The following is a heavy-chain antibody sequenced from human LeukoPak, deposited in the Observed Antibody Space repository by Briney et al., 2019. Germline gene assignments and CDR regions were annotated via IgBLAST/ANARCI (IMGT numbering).Heavy chain of an antibody. V-gene: IGHV1-2*02. CDR3: ARLDYGDNSGC. D-gene: IGHD4-23*01. Sequence: ASVKVSCKASGYTFTGYFIHWVRQAPGQGLEWMGWINPNSGATNYAQKFQGRVTMTRNTSISTANMELSRLKSDDTAIYYCARLDYGDNSGCWGQGTLVTVSS. J-gene: IGHJ4*02. CDR2: INPNSGAT. CDR1: GYTFTGYF.